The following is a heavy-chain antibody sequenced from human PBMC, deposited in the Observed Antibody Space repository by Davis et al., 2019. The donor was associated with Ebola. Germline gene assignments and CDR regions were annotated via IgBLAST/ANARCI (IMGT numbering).Heavy chain of an antibody. J-gene: IGHJ6*02. CDR1: GFVFSSYV. CDR3: ARDGYDILTGAYYYYGMNV. CDR2: INSAGGS. V-gene: IGHV3-53*05. Sequence: GESLKFSCAASGFVFSSYVMSWVRQAPGKGLEWVSVINSAGGSFYADSVEGRFTISRDNSKNTLYLQMNSLRAEDTAVYYCARDGYDILTGAYYYYGMNVWGQGTTVTVSS. D-gene: IGHD3-9*01.